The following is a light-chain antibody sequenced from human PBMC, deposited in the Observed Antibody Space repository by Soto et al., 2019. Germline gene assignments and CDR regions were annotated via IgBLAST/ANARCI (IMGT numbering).Light chain of an antibody. CDR3: QQRSNWIT. V-gene: IGKV3-11*01. Sequence: LTESPGTLYLSPGERATLSCRASHSVSRTYLAWYQQKPGQAPRLLIYDASNRATGIPARFSGSGSGTDFTLTISSLEPEDFAVYYCQQRSNWITFGQGTRLEIK. CDR2: DAS. J-gene: IGKJ5*01. CDR1: HSVSRTY.